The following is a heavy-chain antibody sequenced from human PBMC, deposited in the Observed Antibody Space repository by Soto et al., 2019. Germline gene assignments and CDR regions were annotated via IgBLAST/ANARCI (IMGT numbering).Heavy chain of an antibody. D-gene: IGHD3-10*01. CDR3: ARDSLSEYYCSGSYPFDS. CDR2: ISAYNGNT. J-gene: IGHJ5*01. V-gene: IGHV1-18*01. CDR1: GYTFTSYG. Sequence: ASVKVSCKASGYTFTSYGISWVRQAPGQGLEWMGWISAYNGNTNYAQKLQGRVTMTTDTSTSTAYMELRSLRSDDTAVYYCARDSLSEYYCSGSYPFDSWGQGTLLTVSS.